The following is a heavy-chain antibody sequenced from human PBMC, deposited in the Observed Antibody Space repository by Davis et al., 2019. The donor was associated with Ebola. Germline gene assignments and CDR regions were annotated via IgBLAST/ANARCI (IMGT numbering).Heavy chain of an antibody. CDR3: ARGGGYSYGYAFFFDY. Sequence: PSETLSLTCTVSGGSISSYYWSWIRQHPGKGLEWIGYIYYSGSTYYNPSLKSRVTISVDTSKNQFSLKLSSVTAADTAVYYCARGGGYSYGYAFFFDYWGQGTLVTVSS. D-gene: IGHD5-18*01. CDR2: IYYSGST. CDR1: GGSISSYY. V-gene: IGHV4-59*06. J-gene: IGHJ4*02.